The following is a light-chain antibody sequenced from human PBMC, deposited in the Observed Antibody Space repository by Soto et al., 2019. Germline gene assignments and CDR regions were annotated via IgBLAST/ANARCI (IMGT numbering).Light chain of an antibody. J-gene: IGLJ3*02. CDR2: SNN. CDR1: TSNIGTNS. V-gene: IGLV1-44*01. CDR3: AVWDDSLNGLWV. Sequence: QSVLTQPPSASGTPGQKVTIVCSGRTSNIGTNSVNWYQQLPGRAPKLLIYSNNQRPSGVPDRFSGSKSGTSASLAISGLQSEDEADYYCAVWDDSLNGLWVFGGGTKLPVL.